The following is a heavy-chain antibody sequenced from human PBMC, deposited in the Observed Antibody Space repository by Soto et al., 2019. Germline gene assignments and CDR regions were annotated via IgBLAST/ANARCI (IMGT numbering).Heavy chain of an antibody. Sequence: ASVKVSCTVSGYTLTELSMHWVRQAPGKGLEWMGGFDPEDGETIYAQKFQGRVTMTEDTSTDTAYMELSSLRSEDTAVYYCATDLVATSYVPFDYWGQGTLVTVSS. V-gene: IGHV1-24*01. CDR1: GYTLTELS. CDR2: FDPEDGET. D-gene: IGHD5-12*01. J-gene: IGHJ4*02. CDR3: ATDLVATSYVPFDY.